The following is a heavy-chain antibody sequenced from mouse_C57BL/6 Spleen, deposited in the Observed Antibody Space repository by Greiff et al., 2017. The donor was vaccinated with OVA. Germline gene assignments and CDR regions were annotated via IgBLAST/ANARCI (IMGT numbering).Heavy chain of an antibody. CDR1: GFTFSDYY. Sequence: EVKLVESEGGLVQPGSSMKLSCTASGFTFSDYYMAWVRQVPEKGLEWVANINYDGSSPYYLDSLKSRFILSRDNATNILYLQMSRLKSEDTATYYCAREYYGSSPYYAMDYWGQGTSVTVSS. J-gene: IGHJ4*01. CDR2: INYDGSSP. V-gene: IGHV5-16*01. D-gene: IGHD1-1*01. CDR3: AREYYGSSPYYAMDY.